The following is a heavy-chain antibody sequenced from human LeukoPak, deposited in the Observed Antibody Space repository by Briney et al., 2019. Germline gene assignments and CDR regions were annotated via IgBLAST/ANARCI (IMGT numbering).Heavy chain of an antibody. D-gene: IGHD1-20*01. CDR1: GFIFSTYE. CDR3: ATLTGPRTFDY. CDR2: ISSSGSSI. Sequence: GGSLRLSCAASGFIFSTYEMNWVRQAPGKGLEWVSYISSSGSSIYYADSVKGRFTISRDNAKNSLYLQMDSLRADDTALYYCATLTGPRTFDYWGQGTLVTVSS. V-gene: IGHV3-48*03. J-gene: IGHJ4*02.